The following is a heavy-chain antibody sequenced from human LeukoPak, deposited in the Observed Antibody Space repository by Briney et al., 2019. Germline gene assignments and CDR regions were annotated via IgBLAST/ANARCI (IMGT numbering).Heavy chain of an antibody. V-gene: IGHV3-7*01. CDR1: GVTGRSNY. CDR3: ARDLRGSY. Sequence: GSLRLSCAGSGVTGRSNYISRVRQASGKGLEWVANIKQDGSEKYYVDSVKGRFTISRDNAKNSLYLQMNSLRAEDTAVYYCARDLRGSYWGQGTLVTVSS. J-gene: IGHJ4*02. D-gene: IGHD5-12*01. CDR2: IKQDGSEK.